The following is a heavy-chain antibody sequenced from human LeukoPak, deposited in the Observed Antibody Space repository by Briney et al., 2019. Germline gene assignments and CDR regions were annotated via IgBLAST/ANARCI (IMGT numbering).Heavy chain of an antibody. CDR1: GFTFDDYA. CDR3: ARETSRYYFDY. V-gene: IGHV3-9*01. CDR2: ISWNSGSI. J-gene: IGHJ4*02. Sequence: PGRSLRLSCAASGFTFDDYAMHWVRQAPGKGLEWVSGISWNSGSIGYADSVKGRFTISRDNAKNTLYLQMNSLRAEDTAVYYCARETSRYYFDYWGQGTLVTVSS.